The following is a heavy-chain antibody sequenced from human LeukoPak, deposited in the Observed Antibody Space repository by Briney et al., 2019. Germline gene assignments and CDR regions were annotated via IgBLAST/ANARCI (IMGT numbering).Heavy chain of an antibody. V-gene: IGHV3-74*01. CDR3: ARDLGQYYDTSDNWFDP. D-gene: IGHD3-22*01. CDR2: INSDESST. Sequence: GGSLRLSCAASGFTFSSYWMHWVRQAPGKGLVWVSRINSDESSTNYADSVKGRFTISRDNAKNTLNLQMNSLRAEDTAVYYCARDLGQYYDTSDNWFDPWGQGTLVTVSS. J-gene: IGHJ5*02. CDR1: GFTFSSYW.